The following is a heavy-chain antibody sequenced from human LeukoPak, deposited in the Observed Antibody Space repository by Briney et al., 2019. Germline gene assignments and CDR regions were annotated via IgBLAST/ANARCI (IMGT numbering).Heavy chain of an antibody. V-gene: IGHV4-4*07. Sequence: PSETLSLTCTVSGGSISSYYWSWIRQPAGKGLEWIGRIYTSGSTNYNPSLKSRVTMSVDTSKNQFSLKLRSVSAADTAVYYCARWALAAAGNYFDYWGQGTLVTVSS. CDR1: GGSISSYY. D-gene: IGHD6-13*01. CDR3: ARWALAAAGNYFDY. CDR2: IYTSGST. J-gene: IGHJ4*02.